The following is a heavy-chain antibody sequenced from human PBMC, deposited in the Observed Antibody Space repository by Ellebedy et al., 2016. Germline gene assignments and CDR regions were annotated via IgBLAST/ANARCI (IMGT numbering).Heavy chain of an antibody. D-gene: IGHD5-12*01. J-gene: IGHJ6*03. CDR1: GGSMSSDGYY. CDR2: IYYSGST. V-gene: IGHV4-31*03. CDR3: ARGGRGYLGYDPLYYMDV. Sequence: LRLXCSVSGGSMSSDGYYWSWIRQHPGKGLEWIGYIYYSGSTSYNPSLNSRLTISVDTSKNHFSLRLSSVTAADTAVYYCARGGRGYLGYDPLYYMDVWGTGTTVTVSS.